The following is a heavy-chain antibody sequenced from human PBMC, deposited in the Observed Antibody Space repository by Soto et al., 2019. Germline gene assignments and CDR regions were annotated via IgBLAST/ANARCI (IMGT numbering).Heavy chain of an antibody. CDR3: ARRGYGLYLDY. D-gene: IGHD5-12*01. CDR2: ISGNGGST. V-gene: IGHV3-64*01. J-gene: IGHJ4*02. Sequence: EVQLVESGGGLVQPGGSLRLSCAASGFTFSSYAMHRVRQAPGKGLEYVSVISGNGGSTYHANSVKGRFTISRDNSKNTLYLQMGSLRAEDMAVYYCARRGYGLYLDYWGQGTWSPSPQ. CDR1: GFTFSSYA.